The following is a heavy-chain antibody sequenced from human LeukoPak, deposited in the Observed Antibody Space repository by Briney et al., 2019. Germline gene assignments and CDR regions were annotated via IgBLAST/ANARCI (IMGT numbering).Heavy chain of an antibody. CDR3: VRGGPSTWS. CDR1: GFTFSTYW. CDR2: INDDGSDT. J-gene: IGHJ5*02. Sequence: PGGPLRLSCAASGFTFSTYWMHWVRQAPGKGLVWVSRINDDGSDTIYADSVRGRFTISRDDAKNTVYLQMNNLRAEDTAVYYCVRGGPSTWSWGQGTLVTVSS. D-gene: IGHD2-15*01. V-gene: IGHV3-74*01.